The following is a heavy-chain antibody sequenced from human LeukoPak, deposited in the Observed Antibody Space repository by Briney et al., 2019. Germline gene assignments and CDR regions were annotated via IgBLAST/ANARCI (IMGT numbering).Heavy chain of an antibody. CDR2: INHSGST. CDR3: ARGPHIVVVVAASALRRWFDP. J-gene: IGHJ5*02. D-gene: IGHD2-15*01. V-gene: IGHV4-34*01. Sequence: PSETLSLTCAVYGGSFSGYYWSWIRQPPGKGLEWIGEINHSGSTNYNPSLKSRVTISVDTSKNQFSLKLSSVTAADTAVYYCARGPHIVVVVAASALRRWFDPWGQGTLVTVSS. CDR1: GGSFSGYY.